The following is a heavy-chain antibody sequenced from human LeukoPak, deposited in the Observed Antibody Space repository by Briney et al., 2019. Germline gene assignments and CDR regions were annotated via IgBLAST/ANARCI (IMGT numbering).Heavy chain of an antibody. J-gene: IGHJ4*02. Sequence: GGSLRLSCAASGFTFSSYAMNWVRQAPGKGLEWVSGISWNSGSIGYADSVKGRFTISRDNAKNSLYLQMNSLRAEDTAVYYCARDKNCGGDCYSPVDYWGQGTLVTVSS. V-gene: IGHV3-9*01. CDR3: ARDKNCGGDCYSPVDY. CDR2: ISWNSGSI. CDR1: GFTFSSYA. D-gene: IGHD2-21*02.